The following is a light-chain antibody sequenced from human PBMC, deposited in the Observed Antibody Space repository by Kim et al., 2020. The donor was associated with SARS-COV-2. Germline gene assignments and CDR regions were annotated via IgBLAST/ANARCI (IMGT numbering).Light chain of an antibody. CDR2: VNSDRSH. J-gene: IGLJ3*02. CDR1: SRHSGYP. Sequence: SGKLAGSLTSRHSGYPITWTQQQAEKSPRYLMKVNSDRSHYKGDGISDRFSGSSSGAERYLTISSLQTEDEGDYYCQTWDTDSSWVFGGGTLLTVL. CDR3: QTWDTDSSWV. V-gene: IGLV4-69*01.